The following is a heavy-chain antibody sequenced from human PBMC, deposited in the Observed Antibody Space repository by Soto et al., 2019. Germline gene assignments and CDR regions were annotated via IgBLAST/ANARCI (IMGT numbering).Heavy chain of an antibody. CDR2: ISSDGSNK. J-gene: IGHJ4*02. CDR1: GFTFSNYG. Sequence: QVQLVESGGGVVQPGRSLRLSCAASGFTFSNYGMHWVRQAPGKGLEWVALISSDGSNKYYADSVKGRFTISRDNSKNTLYLQMNTRRAEDTAVYYCAKVRADYYYGSGPFDYWGQGTLVTVSS. V-gene: IGHV3-30*18. CDR3: AKVRADYYYGSGPFDY. D-gene: IGHD3-10*01.